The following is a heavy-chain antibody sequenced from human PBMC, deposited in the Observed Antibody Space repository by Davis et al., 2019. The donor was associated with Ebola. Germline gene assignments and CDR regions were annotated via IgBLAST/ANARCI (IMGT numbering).Heavy chain of an antibody. V-gene: IGHV3-23*01. Sequence: GESLKISCIASGFSFGTYAMSWVRQAPGKGLEWVSSISGSGFSTFYADSVKGRFTISRDNSKNTLYLQMNSLRAEDTALYYCAKRPAAGDSWGQGTLVTASS. CDR1: GFSFGTYA. D-gene: IGHD6-13*01. J-gene: IGHJ4*02. CDR3: AKRPAAGDS. CDR2: ISGSGFST.